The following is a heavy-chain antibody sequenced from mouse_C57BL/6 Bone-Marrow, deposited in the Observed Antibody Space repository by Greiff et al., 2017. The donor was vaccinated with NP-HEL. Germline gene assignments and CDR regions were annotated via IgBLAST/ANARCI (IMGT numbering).Heavy chain of an antibody. J-gene: IGHJ2*01. CDR3: ARKRRIYYDYDGYCDY. Sequence: VMLVESGPELVKPGASVKISCKASGYSFTSYYIHWVKQRPGQGLEWIGWIYPGSGNTKYNEKFKGKATLTADTSSSTAYMQLSSLTSEDSAVYYCARKRRIYYDYDGYCDYWGQGTTLTVSS. D-gene: IGHD2-4*01. V-gene: IGHV1-66*01. CDR1: GYSFTSYY. CDR2: IYPGSGNT.